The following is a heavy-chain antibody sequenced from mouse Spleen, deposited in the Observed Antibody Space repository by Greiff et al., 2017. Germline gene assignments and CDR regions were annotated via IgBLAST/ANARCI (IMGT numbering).Heavy chain of an antibody. CDR3: ARGSLYFDY. CDR1: GFNIQDY. V-gene: IGHV14-2*01. D-gene: IGHD6-2*01. Sequence: EVQLQQSGAEVVKPGASVKLSCTASGFNIQDYMHWVKQRTEQGLEWIGRIDPEDDETKYAPKFQGKVTITADTSSNTAYLQLSSLTSEDTAVYYCARGSLYFDYWGQGTTLTGSA. J-gene: IGHJ2*01. CDR2: IDPEDDET.